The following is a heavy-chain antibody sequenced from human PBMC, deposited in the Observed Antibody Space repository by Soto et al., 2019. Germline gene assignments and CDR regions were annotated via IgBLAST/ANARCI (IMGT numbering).Heavy chain of an antibody. J-gene: IGHJ4*02. CDR3: AIEYSGTTTWIDY. Sequence: QVQLVQSAPELQRPGDSVKVSCKTSGYTFTSYPYSWVRQAPGQGLEWMGWVNSYDGTTKVAQQFRDRITLTADKSAATVFMELRRLTSDDTAVYYCAIEYSGTTTWIDYWGQGTLVAVSS. D-gene: IGHD1-7*01. V-gene: IGHV1-18*04. CDR2: VNSYDGTT. CDR1: GYTFTSYP.